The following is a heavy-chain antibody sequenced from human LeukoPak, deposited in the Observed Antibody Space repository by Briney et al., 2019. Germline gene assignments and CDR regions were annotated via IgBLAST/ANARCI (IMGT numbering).Heavy chain of an antibody. V-gene: IGHV4-61*02. Sequence: PSETLSLTCTVSGGSISSGSYYWSWIRQPAGKGLEWIGRIYTSGSTNYNPSLKSRATISVDTSKNQFSLKLSSVTAADTAVYYCARTPRRGYSYENAFDIWGQGTMVTVSS. CDR1: GGSISSGSYY. CDR3: ARTPRRGYSYENAFDI. D-gene: IGHD5-18*01. CDR2: IYTSGST. J-gene: IGHJ3*02.